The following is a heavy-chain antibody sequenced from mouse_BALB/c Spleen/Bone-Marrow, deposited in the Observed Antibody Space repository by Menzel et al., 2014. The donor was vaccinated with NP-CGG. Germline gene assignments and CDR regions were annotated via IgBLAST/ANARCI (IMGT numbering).Heavy chain of an antibody. CDR1: GFNIKDTY. V-gene: IGHV14-3*02. J-gene: IGHJ1*01. CDR3: ASYRYGWYFDV. CDR2: IDPANGNT. D-gene: IGHD2-14*01. Sequence: EVHLVESGAELVKPGASVKLSCTASGFNIKDTYMHWVKQRPEQGLEWIGRIDPANGNTKYDPKFQGKATITADTSSNTAYLQLSSLTSEDTAVYYYASYRYGWYFDVWGAGTTVTVSS.